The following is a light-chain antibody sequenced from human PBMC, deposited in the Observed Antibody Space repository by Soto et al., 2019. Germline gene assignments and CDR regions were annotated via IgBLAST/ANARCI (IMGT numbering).Light chain of an antibody. CDR3: QQSYSTPT. J-gene: IGKJ4*01. V-gene: IGKV1-39*01. CDR2: AAS. Sequence: DIPMTQSPSSLSASVGDRVTISCRAIQTISTSLNWYQQKPGKAPKLLIYAASTLQSGVPSRFRGSGSGTDFTLTINNLQPEDFATYYCQQSYSTPTFCGGTKVEIK. CDR1: QTISTS.